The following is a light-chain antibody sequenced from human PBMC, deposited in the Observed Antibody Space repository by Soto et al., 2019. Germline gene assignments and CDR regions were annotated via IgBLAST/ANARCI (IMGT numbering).Light chain of an antibody. CDR2: DVS. CDR3: QQYYSYFIT. CDR1: QSVSSW. Sequence: DIQMTQSPSPLSASVGDRITLTFRASQSVSSWLAWYQQKPGQAPKLLIFDVSSLESGVPSRFSGSGSGTEFTLTISSLQPDDFATYYCQQYYSYFITFGQGTRLEI. J-gene: IGKJ5*01. V-gene: IGKV1-5*01.